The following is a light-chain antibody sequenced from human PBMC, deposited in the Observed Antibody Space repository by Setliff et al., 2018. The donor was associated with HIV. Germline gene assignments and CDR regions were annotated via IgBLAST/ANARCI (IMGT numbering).Light chain of an antibody. V-gene: IGKV3-20*01. J-gene: IGKJ5*01. CDR3: QHYLSSRGYT. Sequence: SPGTLSLSPGERAILSCRASQSVSSNYLAWYQQKPGQAPRLLIYGASSRATGIPDRFSGSGSGTDFTLTISRLEPEDFAMYYCQHYLSSRGYTFGQGTRLEIK. CDR1: QSVSSNY. CDR2: GAS.